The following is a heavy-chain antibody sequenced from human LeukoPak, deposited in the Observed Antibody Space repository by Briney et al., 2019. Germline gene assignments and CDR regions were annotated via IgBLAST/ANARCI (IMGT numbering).Heavy chain of an antibody. CDR1: GGSISSGGYY. CDR2: IYHSGST. CDR3: ARPAIAAAGPNYYFDY. Sequence: SETLSLTCTVSGGSISSGGYYWSWIRQPPGKGLEWIGYIYHSGSTYYNPSLKSRVTISVDRSKNQFSLKLTSVTAADTAVYYCARPAIAAAGPNYYFDYWGQGTLVTVSS. V-gene: IGHV4-30-2*01. J-gene: IGHJ4*02. D-gene: IGHD6-13*01.